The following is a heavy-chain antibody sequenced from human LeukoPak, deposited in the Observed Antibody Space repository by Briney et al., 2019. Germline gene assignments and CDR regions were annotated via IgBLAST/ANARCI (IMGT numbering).Heavy chain of an antibody. D-gene: IGHD3-10*01. CDR2: SNPHSGAI. V-gene: IGHV1-2*02. Sequence: ASVKVSCKPSGYTFTGYYIHWVRQSPGQGPEWMGWSNPHSGAINYAQKFQGRGTITRDTSISTTFMELSSLRSDDTAMYYCSRDILMYYSGSGESTWGQGTQVTVSS. CDR3: SRDILMYYSGSGEST. J-gene: IGHJ5*02. CDR1: GYTFTGYY.